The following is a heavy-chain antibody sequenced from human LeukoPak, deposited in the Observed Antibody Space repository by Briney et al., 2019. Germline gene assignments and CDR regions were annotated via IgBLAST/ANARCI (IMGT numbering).Heavy chain of an antibody. CDR1: GFTFSSYS. D-gene: IGHD6-13*01. CDR3: ARRRSGTPDY. J-gene: IGHJ4*02. CDR2: INTGGGTT. V-gene: IGHV3-NL1*01. Sequence: PGGSLRLSCAASGFTFSSYSMNWVRQAPGKGLEWVSVINTGGGTTDYADSVKGRFTISRDNSKNTLYLQMNSLRAEDTAVYYCARRRSGTPDYWGQGTLVTVSS.